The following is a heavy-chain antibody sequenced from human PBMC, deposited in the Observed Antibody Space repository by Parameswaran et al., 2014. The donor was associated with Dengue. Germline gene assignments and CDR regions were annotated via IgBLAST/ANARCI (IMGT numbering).Heavy chain of an antibody. D-gene: IGHD3-3*01. Sequence: WIRQPPGKGLEWVSAISGSGGSTYYADSVKGRFTISRDNSKNTLYLQMNSLRAEDTAVYYCAKSGYYDFWSGYYPTSYYMDVWGKGTTVTVSS. CDR2: ISGSGGST. J-gene: IGHJ6*03. CDR3: AKSGYYDFWSGYYPTSYYMDV. V-gene: IGHV3-23*01.